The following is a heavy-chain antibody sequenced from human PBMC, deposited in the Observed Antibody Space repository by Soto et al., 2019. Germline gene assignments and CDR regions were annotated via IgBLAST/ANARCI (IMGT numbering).Heavy chain of an antibody. Sequence: PGGSLRLSCAASGFTLNSYAMPWVRQAPGKGLEWVAVISYDGSNKYYADSVKGRFTISRDNSKNTLYLQMNSLRAEDTAVYYCARDSVVVVAASLLTCYYNGMDVCGQGPTVSVSS. CDR1: GFTLNSYA. CDR3: ARDSVVVVAASLLTCYYNGMDV. D-gene: IGHD2-15*01. V-gene: IGHV3-30-3*01. J-gene: IGHJ6*02. CDR2: ISYDGSNK.